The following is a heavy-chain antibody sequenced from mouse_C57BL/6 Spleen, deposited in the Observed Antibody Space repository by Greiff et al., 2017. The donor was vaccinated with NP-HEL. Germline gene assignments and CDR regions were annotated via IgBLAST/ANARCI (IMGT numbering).Heavy chain of an antibody. CDR1: GFTFSDYG. V-gene: IGHV5-17*01. CDR2: ISSGSSTI. J-gene: IGHJ3*01. D-gene: IGHD2-1*01. Sequence: EVQLVESGGGLVKPGGSLKLSCAASGFTFSDYGMHWVRQAPEKGLEWVAYISSGSSTIYYADTVKGRFTISRDNAKNTLFLQMTSLRSEDTAMYYCAIYGNFAYWGQGTLVTVSA. CDR3: AIYGNFAY.